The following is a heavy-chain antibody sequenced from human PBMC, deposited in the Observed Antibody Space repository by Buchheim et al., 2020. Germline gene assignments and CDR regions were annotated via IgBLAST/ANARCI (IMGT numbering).Heavy chain of an antibody. Sequence: QVQLQESGPGLVKPSGTLSHTCAVSGGSISSSNWWSWVRQPPGKGLEWIGEIYHSGSTNYNPSLKSRVTISLDKSMNKFYLRLTSVTAADTAVYYCARDYGGNNWFDPWGQGTL. CDR2: IYHSGST. CDR1: GGSISSSNW. D-gene: IGHD4-23*01. CDR3: ARDYGGNNWFDP. V-gene: IGHV4-4*02. J-gene: IGHJ5*02.